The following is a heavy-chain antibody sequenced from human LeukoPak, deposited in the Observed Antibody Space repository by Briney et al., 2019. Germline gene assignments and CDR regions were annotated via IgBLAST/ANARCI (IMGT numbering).Heavy chain of an antibody. J-gene: IGHJ4*02. V-gene: IGHV3-30*18. CDR1: GFTFSSYA. D-gene: IGHD3-10*01. CDR2: ISFDGNTK. Sequence: GRSLRLSCTASGFTFSSYAMHWVRQAPGEGLRWVAVISFDGNTKFYGDSVKGRFTISRDNSMNTLYLQMNSLRAEDTALYYCAKDLVENYYGSGVTLDYWGQGTLVTVSS. CDR3: AKDLVENYYGSGVTLDY.